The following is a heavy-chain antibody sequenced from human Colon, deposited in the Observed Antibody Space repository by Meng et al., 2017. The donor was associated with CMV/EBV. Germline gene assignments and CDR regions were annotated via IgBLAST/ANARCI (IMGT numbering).Heavy chain of an antibody. CDR1: GFTFSNAW. Sequence: GGSLRLSCAASGFTFSNAWMSWVRQAPGKGLEWVGRIKSKTDGGTTDYAAPVKGRFTISRDSSKNTVYLQMNSLRPEDTAVYYCARQVRNDGRFDHWGLGTLVTVSS. J-gene: IGHJ4*02. V-gene: IGHV3-15*01. CDR2: IKSKTDGGTT. CDR3: ARQVRNDGRFDH. D-gene: IGHD4-17*01.